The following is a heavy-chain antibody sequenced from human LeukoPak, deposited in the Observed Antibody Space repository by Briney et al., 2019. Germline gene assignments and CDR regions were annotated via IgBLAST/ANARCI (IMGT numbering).Heavy chain of an antibody. CDR1: GFTLDDYT. CDR3: ARADYGDYVADAFDI. Sequence: PGWSLRLSCAASGFTLDDYTMHWVRQAPGTGLEAVSLISWDGGTTYYEDSVKGRFTISRDNSKNSLYLQMNSLRAEDTAVYYCARADYGDYVADAFDIWGQGTMVTVSS. D-gene: IGHD4-17*01. V-gene: IGHV3-43*01. CDR2: ISWDGGTT. J-gene: IGHJ3*02.